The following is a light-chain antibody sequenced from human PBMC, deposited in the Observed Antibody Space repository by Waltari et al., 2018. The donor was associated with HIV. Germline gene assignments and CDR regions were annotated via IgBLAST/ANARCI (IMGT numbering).Light chain of an antibody. J-gene: IGKJ2*01. CDR2: AAS. CDR1: HTISSY. CDR3: QQSYSTPYT. V-gene: IGKV1-39*01. Sequence: EIQMPQSPSSLSASVGSSVTITCLASHTISSYLNWYQQKPGKAPELLIYAASNLQSGVPSRFSGSGSGTDFTLTISSLHPEDFATYYCQQSYSTPYTFGQGTKLEIK.